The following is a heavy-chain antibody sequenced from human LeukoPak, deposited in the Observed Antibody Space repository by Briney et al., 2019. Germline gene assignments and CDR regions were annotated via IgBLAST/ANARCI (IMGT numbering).Heavy chain of an antibody. CDR1: GGSFSDYY. Sequence: LSLTCAVYGGSFSDYYMSWIRQAPGKGLEWVSYISSSGSTIYYADSGKGRFTISRDNAKNSLYLQMNSLRAEDTAVYYCARDQRKSEENWFDPWGQGTLVTVSS. J-gene: IGHJ5*02. V-gene: IGHV3-11*04. CDR3: ARDQRKSEENWFDP. CDR2: ISSSGSTI.